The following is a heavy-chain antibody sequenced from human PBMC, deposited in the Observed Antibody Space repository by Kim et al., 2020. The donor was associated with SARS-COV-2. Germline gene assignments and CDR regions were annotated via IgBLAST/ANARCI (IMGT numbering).Heavy chain of an antibody. CDR2: MNHSGST. D-gene: IGHD3-10*01. CDR1: GGSFSGYY. CDR3: ARGSYYGSGSYCKPNYGM. J-gene: IGHJ6*01. Sequence: SETLSLTCAVYGGSFSGYYWSWIRQPPGKGLEWIGEMNHSGSTNYNPSLKSRVTISVDTSKNQFARKMSSVTAAGTAVYYWARGSYYGSGSYCKPNYGM. V-gene: IGHV4-34*01.